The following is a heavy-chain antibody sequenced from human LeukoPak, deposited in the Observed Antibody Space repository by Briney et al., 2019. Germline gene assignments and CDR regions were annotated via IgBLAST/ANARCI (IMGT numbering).Heavy chain of an antibody. J-gene: IGHJ4*02. CDR1: GGSMSSFSYY. V-gene: IGHV4-39*07. D-gene: IGHD6-13*01. CDR2: IYYSGST. Sequence: PSETLSLTCTVSGGSMSSFSYYWGWIRQPPGKGLEWIGSIYYSGSTYYNPSLKSRVTISVDTSKNQFSLKLSSVTAADTAVYYCARDDWRPRNIAAAAPWRGQGTLVTVSS. CDR3: ARDDWRPRNIAAAAPW.